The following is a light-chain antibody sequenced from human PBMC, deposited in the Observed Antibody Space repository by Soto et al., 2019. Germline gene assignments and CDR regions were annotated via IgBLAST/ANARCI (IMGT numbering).Light chain of an antibody. CDR1: QTISSR. Sequence: DIQMTQSPSTLSGSVGDRVTITCRASQTISSRLAWYQQKPGKAPKLLIYKASTLKSGVPSRFSGSGSGTEFTLTISSLQPDDVATYYCQHYYSYSEAFGQGTKVELK. J-gene: IGKJ1*01. V-gene: IGKV1-5*03. CDR2: KAS. CDR3: QHYYSYSEA.